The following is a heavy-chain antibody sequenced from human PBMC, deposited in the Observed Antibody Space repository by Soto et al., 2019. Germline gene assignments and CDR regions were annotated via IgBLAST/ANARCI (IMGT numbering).Heavy chain of an antibody. Sequence: SETLSLTCTVSDDSITNYYWTWIRQPAGKGLEWIGHVYSSGSANYNPSLKSRVTMSLDTSKNQFSLSLKSVTAADTAMYYCAKGSGFYSDNYFDPWGQGNPVTVSS. J-gene: IGHJ5*02. D-gene: IGHD3-22*01. CDR2: VYSSGSA. CDR1: DDSITNYY. V-gene: IGHV4-4*07. CDR3: AKGSGFYSDNYFDP.